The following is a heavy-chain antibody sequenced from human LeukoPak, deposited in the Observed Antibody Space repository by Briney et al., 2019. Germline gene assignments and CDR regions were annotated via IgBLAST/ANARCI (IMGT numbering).Heavy chain of an antibody. CDR3: ATPRIGGPGIDF. CDR1: GGSIRSSSFY. V-gene: IGHV4-39*01. D-gene: IGHD1-14*01. J-gene: IGHJ4*02. Sequence: PSETLSLTCSVSGGSIRSSSFYWGWIRQPPGKGLEWIGNIYYSGTTYYSPSLRSRVTMSVDTSKSQFSLRLRSVSAEDMAVYYCATPRIGGPGIDFWGLGTLVTVSS. CDR2: IYYSGTT.